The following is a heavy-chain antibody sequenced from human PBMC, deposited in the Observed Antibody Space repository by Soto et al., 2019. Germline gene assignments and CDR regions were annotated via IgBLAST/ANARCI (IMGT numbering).Heavy chain of an antibody. J-gene: IGHJ6*02. CDR3: ATGSGTLYYYYGMDV. CDR2: ISGSGGST. D-gene: IGHD3-10*01. CDR1: GFTFSSYA. V-gene: IGHV3-23*01. Sequence: GGSLRLSCAASGFTFSSYAMNWVRQAPGKGLEWVSAISGSGGSTYYADSVKGRFTISRDNSKNTLYLQMNSLRAEDTAVYYCATGSGTLYYYYGMDVWGQGTTVTVSS.